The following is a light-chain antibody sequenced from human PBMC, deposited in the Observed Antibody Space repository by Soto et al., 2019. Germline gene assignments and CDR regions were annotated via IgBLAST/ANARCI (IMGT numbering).Light chain of an antibody. J-gene: IGKJ1*01. V-gene: IGKV3-20*01. CDR2: GAS. CDR1: QSVSISY. CDR3: QQDGSSPKT. Sequence: IVLTQSPGTLSLSPGERATLSCRASQSVSISYLAWYQQKPGQAPRLLIYGASSRATGIPDRFSGSGSGTDFTLTISRLEPEDFAVYYCQQDGSSPKTFGQGTKVDIK.